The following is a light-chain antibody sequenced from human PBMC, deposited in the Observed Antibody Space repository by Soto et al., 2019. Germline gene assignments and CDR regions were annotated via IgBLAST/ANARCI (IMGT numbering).Light chain of an antibody. J-gene: IGLJ1*01. Sequence: QSVLTQPASVSGSPGQSITISCTGTSSDVAFYNHVSWYQQHPGKAPKLLIYEVNNRPSGVSHRFSGSKSGNTASLTISGLQAADEADYYCSAFAITQTYVFGPGNKVPXL. CDR1: SSDVAFYNH. CDR3: SAFAITQTYV. CDR2: EVN. V-gene: IGLV2-14*01.